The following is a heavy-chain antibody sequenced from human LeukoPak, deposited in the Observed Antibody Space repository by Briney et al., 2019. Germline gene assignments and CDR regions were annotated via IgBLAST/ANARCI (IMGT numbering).Heavy chain of an antibody. CDR1: GYTFTGYY. D-gene: IGHD5-24*01. Sequence: GASVKVSCKASGYTFTGYYMHWVRQAPGQGLEWMGWINPNSGGTNYAQKFQGRVTMTRDTSISTAYMELSRLRSDDTAVYYCARDDPGYNPTRVHYFDYWGQGTLVTVSS. V-gene: IGHV1-2*02. CDR3: ARDDPGYNPTRVHYFDY. CDR2: INPNSGGT. J-gene: IGHJ4*02.